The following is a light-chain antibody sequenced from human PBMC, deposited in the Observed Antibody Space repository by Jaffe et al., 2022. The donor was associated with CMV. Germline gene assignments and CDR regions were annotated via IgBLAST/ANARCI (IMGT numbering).Light chain of an antibody. J-gene: IGKJ1*01. Sequence: DIVMTQSPDSLAVSLGERTTINCKSSQSVLSSSDNKNFLAWYQHKPGQPPRLLINWASIRLSGVPDRFSGSGSGTDFTLTISSLQAEDVAVYYCQQYYSTPQTFGQGTKVEIK. CDR3: QQYYSTPQT. V-gene: IGKV4-1*01. CDR2: WAS. CDR1: QSVLSSSDNKNF.